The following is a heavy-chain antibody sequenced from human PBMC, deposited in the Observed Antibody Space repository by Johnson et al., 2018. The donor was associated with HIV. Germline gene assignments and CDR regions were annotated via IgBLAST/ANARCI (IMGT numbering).Heavy chain of an antibody. Sequence: VQLVESGGGVVQPGRSLRLSCAASGFSFSKYWMTWVRQAPGKGLEWVANIKQAGSEKYYVDSVKGRFTISRDNAKNSVYLQMNSLRVADTAIYYCARGGSTAGFDIWGQGTMVTVSS. CDR1: GFSFSKYW. J-gene: IGHJ3*02. CDR3: ARGGSTAGFDI. CDR2: IKQAGSEK. V-gene: IGHV3-7*01. D-gene: IGHD6-19*01.